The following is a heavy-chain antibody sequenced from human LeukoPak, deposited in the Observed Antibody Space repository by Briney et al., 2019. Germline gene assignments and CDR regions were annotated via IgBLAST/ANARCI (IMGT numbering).Heavy chain of an antibody. Sequence: PGGSLRLSCTASGFTFSSYAMSWVRQAPGKGLEWVSYISSSSSTIYYADSVKGRFTISRDNAENSLYLQMNSLRDEDTAVYYCARATGSAGCLGYWGQGTLVTVSS. J-gene: IGHJ4*02. CDR3: ARATGSAGCLGY. CDR2: ISSSSSTI. V-gene: IGHV3-48*02. D-gene: IGHD2-2*01. CDR1: GFTFSSYA.